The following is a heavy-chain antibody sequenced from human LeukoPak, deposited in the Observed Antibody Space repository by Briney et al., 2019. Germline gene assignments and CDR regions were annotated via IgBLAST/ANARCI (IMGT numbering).Heavy chain of an antibody. CDR2: IQQDGSAK. Sequence: GGSLRLSCAASGFTFSTSWMSWVRQAPGKGLEWVANIQQDGSAKYYVDSLKGRFTISRDNAKNSLYLQMNSLRAEDTAVYYCARFSLYYNSGYYSWLFDFWGQGTLVTVSS. J-gene: IGHJ4*02. V-gene: IGHV3-7*01. D-gene: IGHD3-22*01. CDR1: GFTFSTSW. CDR3: ARFSLYYNSGYYSWLFDF.